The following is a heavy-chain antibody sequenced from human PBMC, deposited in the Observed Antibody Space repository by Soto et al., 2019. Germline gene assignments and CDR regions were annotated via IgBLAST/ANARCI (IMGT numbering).Heavy chain of an antibody. V-gene: IGHV3-23*01. Sequence: GGSLRLSCAASGFTFSSYAMSWVRQAPGKGLEWVSAISGSGGSTYYADSVKGRFTISRDNSKNTLYLQMNSLRAEDTAVYYCAKDKDIVVVVAAPPVDYWGQGTLVTVSS. J-gene: IGHJ4*02. CDR2: ISGSGGST. CDR3: AKDKDIVVVVAAPPVDY. CDR1: GFTFSSYA. D-gene: IGHD2-15*01.